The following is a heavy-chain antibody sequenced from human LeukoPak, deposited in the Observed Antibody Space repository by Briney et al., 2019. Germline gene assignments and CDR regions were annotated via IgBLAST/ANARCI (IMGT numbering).Heavy chain of an antibody. Sequence: GGSLRLSCAASGFTFSSYWMHWVRQAPGKGLMWASRINSDGSITSYADSVKGRFTISRDNAKNTLYVQMNSLRAEDTAVYYCARVRATFSPHFDNWGQGTLVTVSS. D-gene: IGHD5-12*01. V-gene: IGHV3-74*01. CDR1: GFTFSSYW. CDR2: INSDGSIT. J-gene: IGHJ4*02. CDR3: ARVRATFSPHFDN.